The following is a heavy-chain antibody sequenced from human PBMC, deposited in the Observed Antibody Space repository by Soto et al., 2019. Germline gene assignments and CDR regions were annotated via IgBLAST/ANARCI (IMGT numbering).Heavy chain of an antibody. CDR2: FVPLFGST. CDR1: GGTFSGYA. D-gene: IGHD2-15*01. J-gene: IGHJ4*02. V-gene: IGHV1-69*01. Sequence: QVQLVQSGAEVKKPGSSVKVSCQASGGTFSGYALTWVRQAPGQGLEWMGEFVPLFGSTNYAQKFAGRITIIADDSTSTGYMELSTLRSEDTAVYYCATHSLGTSSPPYFDNWGQGTLVTVSS. CDR3: ATHSLGTSSPPYFDN.